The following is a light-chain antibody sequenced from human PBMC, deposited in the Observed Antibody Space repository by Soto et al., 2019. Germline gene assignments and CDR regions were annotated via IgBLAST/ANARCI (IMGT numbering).Light chain of an antibody. CDR1: SSDVVDNNY. CDR2: DVT. CDR3: SSYTSSSTLYV. V-gene: IGLV2-14*01. J-gene: IGLJ1*01. Sequence: QSALTQPASVSGSPGQSITISCTGTSSDVVDNNYVSWYQQHPGKAPKLMIYDVTHRPSGISNRFSGSKSGNTASLTISGLQAEDEADYYCSSYTSSSTLYVFGSGTKLTVL.